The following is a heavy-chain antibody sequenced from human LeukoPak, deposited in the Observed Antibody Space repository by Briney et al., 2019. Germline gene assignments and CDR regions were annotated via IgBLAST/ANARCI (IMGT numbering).Heavy chain of an antibody. D-gene: IGHD3-16*01. J-gene: IGHJ6*03. V-gene: IGHV1-18*01. CDR2: ISAYNGNT. CDR1: GYTFTSYG. Sequence: GASVKVSCKASGYTFTSYGISWVRQAPGQGLEWMGWISAYNGNTNYAQKLQGRVTMTTDTSTSTAYMELRSLRSDDTAVYYCARRTVTFGGYYYMDVWGKGTTVTVSS. CDR3: ARRTVTFGGYYYMDV.